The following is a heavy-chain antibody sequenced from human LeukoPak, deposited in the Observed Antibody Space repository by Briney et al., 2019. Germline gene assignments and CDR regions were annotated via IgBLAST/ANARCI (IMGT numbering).Heavy chain of an antibody. Sequence: SETLSLTCTVSGYSISSGYYWGWIRQPPGKGLEWIGSIYHSGSTYYNPSLKSRVTLSVDTSKNQFSLKLSSVTAADTAVYYCAKNRGTDDAFDLWGQGTMVTVSS. D-gene: IGHD2-15*01. CDR2: IYHSGST. J-gene: IGHJ3*01. V-gene: IGHV4-38-2*02. CDR3: AKNRGTDDAFDL. CDR1: GYSISSGYY.